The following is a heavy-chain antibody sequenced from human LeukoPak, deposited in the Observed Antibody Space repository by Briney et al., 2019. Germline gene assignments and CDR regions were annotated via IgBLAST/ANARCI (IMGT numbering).Heavy chain of an antibody. CDR1: GFTFDDYG. CDR3: ARGSCSGGSCYSRGYFDY. V-gene: IGHV3-20*04. D-gene: IGHD2-15*01. Sequence: TGGSLRLSCAASGFTFDDYGMSWVRQAPGKGLEWVSGINWNGGSTGYADSVKGRFTISRDNAKNSLYLQMNSLRAEDTALYYCARGSCSGGSCYSRGYFDYWGQGTLVTVSS. J-gene: IGHJ4*02. CDR2: INWNGGST.